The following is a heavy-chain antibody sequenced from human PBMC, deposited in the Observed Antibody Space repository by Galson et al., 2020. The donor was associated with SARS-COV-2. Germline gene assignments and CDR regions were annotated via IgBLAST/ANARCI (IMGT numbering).Heavy chain of an antibody. D-gene: IGHD3-3*01. CDR3: ARDIRFEGGYFDY. V-gene: IGHV4-61*02. Sequence: SETLSLTCTVSGGSISSGNYYWSWTRQPVGKGLEWIGRIYASGSTDYNPSLKSRVTISIDTSKNQFSLKLSSVTAADTAVYYCARDIRFEGGYFDYWGQGTLVNVSS. J-gene: IGHJ4*02. CDR1: GGSISSGNYY. CDR2: IYASGST.